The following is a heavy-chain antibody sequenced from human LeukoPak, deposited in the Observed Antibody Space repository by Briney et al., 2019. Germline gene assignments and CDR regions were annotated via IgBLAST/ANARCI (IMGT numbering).Heavy chain of an antibody. Sequence: GGSLRLSCAASGFTFSSYAMHWVRQAPGKGLEWVAAISYDGSNKYYADSVKGRFTISRDNSRNTVYLQMNSLGADDTAIYYCAKDQLNRFCSGGSCSITHDYWGQGTLVTVSS. J-gene: IGHJ4*02. D-gene: IGHD2-15*01. V-gene: IGHV3-30*04. CDR1: GFTFSSYA. CDR2: ISYDGSNK. CDR3: AKDQLNRFCSGGSCSITHDY.